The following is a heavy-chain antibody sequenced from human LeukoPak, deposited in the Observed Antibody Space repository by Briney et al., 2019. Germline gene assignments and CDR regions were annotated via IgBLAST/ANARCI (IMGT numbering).Heavy chain of an antibody. CDR3: ARRIQTYYYDSSGYLEHDY. CDR2: IYYSGST. CDR1: GGSISSRSYS. Sequence: PSETLSLTCTVSGGSISSRSYSWGWIRQPPGKGLEWIGSIYYSGSTYYNPSLKSRVTISVDTSKNQFSLKLSSVTAADTAVYYCARRIQTYYYDSSGYLEHDYWGQGTLVTVSS. D-gene: IGHD3-22*01. J-gene: IGHJ4*02. V-gene: IGHV4-39*01.